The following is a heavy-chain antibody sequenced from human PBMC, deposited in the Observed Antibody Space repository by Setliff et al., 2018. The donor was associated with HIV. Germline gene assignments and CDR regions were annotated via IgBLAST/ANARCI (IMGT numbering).Heavy chain of an antibody. CDR1: GFTFHDYG. Sequence: LRLSCAASGFTFHDYGMSWVRQAPGKGLEWVSGINWNGGSIGYADSVKGRFAISRDNGKNSLYLQMNSLRVEDTALYYCARGFCSGGSCYYFPPLDCWGQGTLVTVSS. CDR3: ARGFCSGGSCYYFPPLDC. V-gene: IGHV3-20*04. J-gene: IGHJ4*02. D-gene: IGHD2-15*01. CDR2: INWNGGSI.